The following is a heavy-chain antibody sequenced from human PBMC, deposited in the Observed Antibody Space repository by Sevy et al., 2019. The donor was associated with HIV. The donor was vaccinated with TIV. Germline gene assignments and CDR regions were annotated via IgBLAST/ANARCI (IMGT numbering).Heavy chain of an antibody. J-gene: IGHJ4*02. D-gene: IGHD6-13*01. V-gene: IGHV3-23*01. Sequence: GGSLRLSCVASGSTVNPYAMSWVRQAPGKGLEWVAVINNSGGSTDYADSVRGGFSISRDNPNVYLEMNSLRVEDTAVYYCVKERVGYISSWYYFDYWGQGTLVTVSS. CDR1: GSTVNPYA. CDR3: VKERVGYISSWYYFDY. CDR2: INNSGGST.